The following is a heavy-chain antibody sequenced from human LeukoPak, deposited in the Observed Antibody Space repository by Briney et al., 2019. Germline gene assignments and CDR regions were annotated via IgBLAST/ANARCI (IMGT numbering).Heavy chain of an antibody. CDR1: GFTFSSYS. CDR3: ARDGGSYFDY. J-gene: IGHJ4*02. D-gene: IGHD1-26*01. Sequence: GGSLRLSCAASGFTFSSYSMNWVRQAPGKGLEWVSSISSSSSYIYYADSVKGRFTISRDNAKDSLYLQMNSLRAEDTAVYYCARDGGSYFDYWGQGTLVTVSS. V-gene: IGHV3-21*01. CDR2: ISSSSSYI.